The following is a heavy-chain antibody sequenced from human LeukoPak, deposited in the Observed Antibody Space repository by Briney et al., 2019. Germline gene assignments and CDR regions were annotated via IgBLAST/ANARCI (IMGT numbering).Heavy chain of an antibody. J-gene: IGHJ1*01. D-gene: IGHD6-13*01. Sequence: SETLSLTCAVYGGSFSGYYWSWIRQPPGKGLEWIGEINHSGSTNYNPSLKSRVTISVDTSKNQFSLKLSSVTAADTAVYYCARARGYSSSWYEPRQYFQHRGQGTLVTVSS. CDR2: INHSGST. V-gene: IGHV4-34*01. CDR3: ARARGYSSSWYEPRQYFQH. CDR1: GGSFSGYY.